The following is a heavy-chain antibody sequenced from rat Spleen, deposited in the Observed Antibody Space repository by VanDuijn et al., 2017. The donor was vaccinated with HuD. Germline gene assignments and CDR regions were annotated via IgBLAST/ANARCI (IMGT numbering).Heavy chain of an antibody. CDR1: GLSLTSNS. D-gene: IGHD1-4*01. CDR2: ISSGGNT. Sequence: QVQLKESGPGLVQPSQTLSLTCTVSGLSLTSNSVSWIRQPPGKGLEWIAAISSGGNTYYNSAIKSRLSIRRETSKSQVFLKMNSLQTEDTAMYFCASGILDFWGQGVMVTVSS. J-gene: IGHJ2*01. CDR3: ASGILDF. V-gene: IGHV2-47*01.